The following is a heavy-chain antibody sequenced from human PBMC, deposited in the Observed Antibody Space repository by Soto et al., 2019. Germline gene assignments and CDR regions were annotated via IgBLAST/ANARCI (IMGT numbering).Heavy chain of an antibody. V-gene: IGHV1-8*01. Sequence: ASVKVSCKASGYTFTSYDINWVRQATGQGLEWMGWINPNSGNTGHAQKFQGRVTMTRNTSISTAYMELSSLRSEDTAVYYCARSFGVVTSYYYYYGMDVWGQGTTVTVSS. CDR1: GYTFTSYD. CDR2: INPNSGNT. D-gene: IGHD3-3*01. J-gene: IGHJ6*02. CDR3: ARSFGVVTSYYYYYGMDV.